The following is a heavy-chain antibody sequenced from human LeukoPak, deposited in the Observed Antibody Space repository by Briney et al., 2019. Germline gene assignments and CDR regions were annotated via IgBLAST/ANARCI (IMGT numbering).Heavy chain of an antibody. J-gene: IGHJ5*02. Sequence: GASVKVSCKASGYTFISYGISWVRQAPGQGLEWMGWISAYKGNTKYAQKFQGRVTTTTDTSTSTAYMELRSLRSDDTAVYYCARVRGRSNWFDPWGQGTLVTVSS. CDR3: ARVRGRSNWFDP. CDR1: GYTFISYG. V-gene: IGHV1-18*04. D-gene: IGHD3-16*01. CDR2: ISAYKGNT.